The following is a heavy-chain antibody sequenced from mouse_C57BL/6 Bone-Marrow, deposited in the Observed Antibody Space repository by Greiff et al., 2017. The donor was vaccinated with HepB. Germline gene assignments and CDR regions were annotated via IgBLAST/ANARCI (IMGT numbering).Heavy chain of an antibody. D-gene: IGHD2-1*01. J-gene: IGHJ3*01. CDR1: GYTFTSYW. CDR2: IHPNSGST. Sequence: VQLQQPGAELVKPGASVKLSCKASGYTFTSYWMHWVKQRPGQGLEWIGMIHPNSGSTNYNEKFKSKATLTVDKSSSTAYMQLSSLTSEDSAVYYCALYSGNAWFAYWGQGTLVTVSA. CDR3: ALYSGNAWFAY. V-gene: IGHV1-64*01.